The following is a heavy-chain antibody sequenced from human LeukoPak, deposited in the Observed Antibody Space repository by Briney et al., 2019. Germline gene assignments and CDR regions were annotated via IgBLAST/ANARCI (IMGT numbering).Heavy chain of an antibody. CDR2: VNNDGSST. D-gene: IGHD6-19*01. J-gene: IGHJ4*02. Sequence: GGSLRLSCAASGFSFSSYWMHWVRQAPGKRPVWVSRVNNDGSSTNYPDSVKGRFTISRDNAKNTLHLQMNSLRVEDTGIYYCTRVSSTNDYWGQGTLVTVSS. V-gene: IGHV3-74*01. CDR3: TRVSSTNDY. CDR1: GFSFSSYW.